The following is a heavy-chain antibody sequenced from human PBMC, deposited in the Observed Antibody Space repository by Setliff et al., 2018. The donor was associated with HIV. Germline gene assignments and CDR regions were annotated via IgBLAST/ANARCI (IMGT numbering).Heavy chain of an antibody. Sequence: SVKVSCKASGYTFTSYGISWVRQAPGQGLEWMGGIIPILGIANYAQKFQGRVTTTTDESTSTAYMELSSLRSEDTAVYYCARGGGGYYYVGAVDIWDQGTVVTVSS. D-gene: IGHD3-22*01. CDR3: ARGGGGYYYVGAVDI. CDR1: GYTFTSYG. V-gene: IGHV1-69*10. CDR2: IIPILGIA. J-gene: IGHJ3*02.